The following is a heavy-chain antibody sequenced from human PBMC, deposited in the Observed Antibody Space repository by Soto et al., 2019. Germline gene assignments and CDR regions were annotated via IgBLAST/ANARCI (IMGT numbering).Heavy chain of an antibody. CDR1: GFTFSSYW. CDR2: IKQDGSEK. V-gene: IGHV3-7*05. J-gene: IGHJ4*02. Sequence: EVQLVESGGGLVQPGGSLRLPCAASGFTFSSYWMSWVRQAPGKGLEWVANIKQDGSEKYYVDSVKGRFTISRDNAKNSLYLQMNSLRAEDTAVYYCARNGVNYDFWSGYPYYFDYWGQGTLVTVSS. D-gene: IGHD3-3*01. CDR3: ARNGVNYDFWSGYPYYFDY.